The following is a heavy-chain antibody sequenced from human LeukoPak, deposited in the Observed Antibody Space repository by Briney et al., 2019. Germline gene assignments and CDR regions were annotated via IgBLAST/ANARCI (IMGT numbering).Heavy chain of an antibody. V-gene: IGHV4-59*01. CDR1: GGSISSYY. Sequence: PSETLSLTCTVSGGSISSYYWSWIRQPPGKGLEWIGYIYYSGSTNYNPSLKSRVTISVDTSKNQFSLKLSSVTAADTAVYYCARVGGIAVAGSYYYYYYGMDVWGQGTTVTVSS. CDR2: IYYSGST. CDR3: ARVGGIAVAGSYYYYYYGMDV. D-gene: IGHD6-19*01. J-gene: IGHJ6*02.